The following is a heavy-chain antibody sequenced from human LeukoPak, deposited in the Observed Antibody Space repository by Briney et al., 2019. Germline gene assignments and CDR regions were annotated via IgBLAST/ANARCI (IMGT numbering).Heavy chain of an antibody. J-gene: IGHJ4*02. CDR2: IRGGSGTT. D-gene: IGHD2-15*01. CDR1: GFSFSNFA. CDR3: AKCRSLSPATPANY. Sequence: GGSLRLCCAASGFSFSNFAMNWVRQAPGKGLEWVSSIRGGSGTTYYADSVKGRFTISRDNSKNTLYLQMDSLRAEDTAVYYCAKCRSLSPATPANYWGQGTLVTVSA. V-gene: IGHV3-23*01.